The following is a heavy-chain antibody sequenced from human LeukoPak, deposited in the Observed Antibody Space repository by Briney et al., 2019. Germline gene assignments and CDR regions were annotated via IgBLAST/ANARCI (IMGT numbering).Heavy chain of an antibody. Sequence: ASVKVSFKASGYTFTGYYMHWVRQAPGQGLEWMGWINPNSGGTNYAQKFQGRVTMTRDTSISTAYMELPRLRSDDTAVYYCARERLSDRNWFDPWGQGTLVTVSS. D-gene: IGHD3-22*01. CDR1: GYTFTGYY. CDR2: INPNSGGT. J-gene: IGHJ5*02. V-gene: IGHV1-2*02. CDR3: ARERLSDRNWFDP.